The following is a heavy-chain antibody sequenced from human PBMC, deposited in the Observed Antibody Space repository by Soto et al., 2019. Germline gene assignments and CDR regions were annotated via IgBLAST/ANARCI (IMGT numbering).Heavy chain of an antibody. J-gene: IGHJ5*02. CDR2: ISAYNGNT. V-gene: IGHV1-18*01. CDR1: GYTFSSYH. CDR3: ARDSPPFDP. Sequence: QVQLVQSGAEVKKPGASVKVSCKASGYTFSSYHISWVRQAPGQGLEWLGWISAYNGNTNYARKLQGRVPMTTDTSTSTAYMELRSLRSNDTDVYYCARDSPPFDPWGQGTLVTVSS.